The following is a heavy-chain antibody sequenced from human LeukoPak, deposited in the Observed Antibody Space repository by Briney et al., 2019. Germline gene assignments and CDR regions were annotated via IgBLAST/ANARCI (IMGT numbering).Heavy chain of an antibody. D-gene: IGHD1-7*01. CDR1: GGSISSYY. CDR2: IYTSGST. Sequence: SETLSLTCTVSGGSISSYYWSWIRQPAGKGLEWIGRIYTSGSTNYNPSLKSRVTMSVDTSKNQFSLKLSSVTAADTAVYYCASSNWNYRGVGFDPWGQGTLVTVSS. V-gene: IGHV4-4*07. CDR3: ASSNWNYRGVGFDP. J-gene: IGHJ5*02.